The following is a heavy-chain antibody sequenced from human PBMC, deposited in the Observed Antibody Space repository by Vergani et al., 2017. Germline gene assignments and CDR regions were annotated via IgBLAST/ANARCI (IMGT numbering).Heavy chain of an antibody. CDR2: IYSGGST. J-gene: IGHJ6*03. Sequence: EVQLVESGGGLIQPGGSLRLSCAASGFTVSSNYMSWVRQAPGKGLEWVSVIYSGGSTYYADSVKGRFTISRDNSKNTLYLQMNSLRAEDTAVYYCARGTVFQEDYYYYMDVWGKGTTVTVSS. CDR3: ARGTVFQEDYYYYMDV. V-gene: IGHV3-53*01. CDR1: GFTVSSNY. D-gene: IGHD4-11*01.